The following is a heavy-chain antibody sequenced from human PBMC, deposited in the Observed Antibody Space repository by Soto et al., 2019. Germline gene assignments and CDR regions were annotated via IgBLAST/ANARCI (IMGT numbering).Heavy chain of an antibody. V-gene: IGHV1-18*01. Sequence: QVKLVQSGAEVKKPGASVKVSCKASGYTFTSYGISWVRQAPGQGLEWMGWISAHNGNTNYAQKLQGRVTMTTDTSTSTAYMELRSLTSDDTAVYYCANDSSWYPTGWFDPWGQGTLVTVSS. CDR1: GYTFTSYG. CDR3: ANDSSWYPTGWFDP. D-gene: IGHD6-13*01. J-gene: IGHJ5*02. CDR2: ISAHNGNT.